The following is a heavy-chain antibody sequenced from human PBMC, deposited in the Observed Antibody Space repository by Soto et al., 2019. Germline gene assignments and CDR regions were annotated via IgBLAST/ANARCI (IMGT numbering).Heavy chain of an antibody. Sequence: QVQLVQSGAEVKRPGASVKVSCKASGYIFTDFFIHWVRQAPGQGLEWVGWINPNNGRTFYAQKFQDRVILTRDTSITTAYMDLSSLTSDDTAIYYCAREGGGGQWGRWFDPWGQGTQVTVSS. CDR3: AREGGGGQWGRWFDP. J-gene: IGHJ5*02. V-gene: IGHV1-2*02. CDR1: GYIFTDFF. D-gene: IGHD1-26*01. CDR2: INPNNGRT.